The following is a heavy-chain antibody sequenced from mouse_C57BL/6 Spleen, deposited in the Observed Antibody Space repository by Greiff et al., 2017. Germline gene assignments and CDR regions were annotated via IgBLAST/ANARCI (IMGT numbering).Heavy chain of an antibody. J-gene: IGHJ2*01. V-gene: IGHV1-61*01. CDR3: AREGELFDY. CDR2: IYPSDSET. CDR1: GYTFTSYW. Sequence: VKLQQPGAELVRPGSSVKLSCKASGYTFTSYWMDWVKQRPGQGLEWIGNIYPSDSETHYNQKFKDKATLTVDKSSSTAYMQLSSLTSEDSAVYYCAREGELFDYWGQGTTLTVSS.